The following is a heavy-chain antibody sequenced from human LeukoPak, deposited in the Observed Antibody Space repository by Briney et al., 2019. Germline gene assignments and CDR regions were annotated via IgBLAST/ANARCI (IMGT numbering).Heavy chain of an antibody. D-gene: IGHD3-9*01. CDR1: GYTSTTYG. CDR2: IIPIFGTA. J-gene: IGHJ6*03. Sequence: ASVKVSCKTSGYTSTTYGLSWVRQAPGQGLEWMGGIIPIFGTANYAQKFQGRVTITADKSTSTAYMELSSLRSEDTAVYYCASSYDILTGYYTGYYYYYYMDVWGKGTTVTVSS. V-gene: IGHV1-69*06. CDR3: ASSYDILTGYYTGYYYYYYMDV.